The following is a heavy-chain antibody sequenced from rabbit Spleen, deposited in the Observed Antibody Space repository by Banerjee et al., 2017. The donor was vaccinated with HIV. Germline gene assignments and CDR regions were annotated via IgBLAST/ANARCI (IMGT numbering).Heavy chain of an antibody. CDR3: ARDTGTSFSSYGMDL. V-gene: IGHV1S40*01. CDR1: GVSFSGDSY. CDR2: IAGSSSAFT. Sequence: QSLEESGGGLVQPEGSLTLTCTASGVSFSGDSYMCWVRQAPGKGLEWLSCIAGSSSAFTYSATWAKGRFTISKTSSTTVTLQMTSLTVADTATYFCARDTGTSFSSYGMDLWGPGTLVTVS. J-gene: IGHJ6*01. D-gene: IGHD7-1*01.